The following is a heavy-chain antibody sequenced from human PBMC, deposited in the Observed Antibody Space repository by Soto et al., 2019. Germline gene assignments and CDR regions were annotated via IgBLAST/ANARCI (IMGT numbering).Heavy chain of an antibody. V-gene: IGHV1-8*01. Sequence: ASVKVSCKASGYTFTSYDINWVRQATGQGLEWMGWMNPNSGNTGYAQKFQGRVTMTRNTSISTAYMELSSLRSEDTAVYYCARDQGIDVYYYSGMDVWGQGTTVTVSS. CDR1: GYTFTSYD. CDR3: ARDQGIDVYYYSGMDV. CDR2: MNPNSGNT. J-gene: IGHJ6*02. D-gene: IGHD3-10*01.